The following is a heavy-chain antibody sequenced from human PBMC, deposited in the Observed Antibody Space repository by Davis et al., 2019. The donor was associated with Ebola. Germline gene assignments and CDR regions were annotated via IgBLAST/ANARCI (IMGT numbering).Heavy chain of an antibody. CDR2: IYYSGST. CDR3: ARDQRGLGRVDY. Sequence: SETLSLTCAVYGGSFSGYYWSWIRQPPGKGLEWIGSIYYSGSTFYNPSLKSRFTVSVDTPKNQFSLRLTSVTAADTALYYCARDQRGLGRVDYWGQGTLVTVSS. J-gene: IGHJ4*02. D-gene: IGHD1-1*01. CDR1: GGSFSGYY. V-gene: IGHV4-34*01.